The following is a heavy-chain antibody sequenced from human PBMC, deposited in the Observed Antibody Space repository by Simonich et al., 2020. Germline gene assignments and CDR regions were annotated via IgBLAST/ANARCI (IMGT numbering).Heavy chain of an antibody. J-gene: IGHJ3*02. Sequence: QVQLVQSGAEVKKPGASVKVSCKASGYTFTGYYMHWVRQAPGQGLEGMGWINPNRGGTNYAQKVQGRVTMTRDTSISTAYMELSRLRSDDTAVYYCARDPVVPAAIRNAFDIWGQGTMVTVSS. CDR2: INPNRGGT. CDR3: ARDPVVPAAIRNAFDI. D-gene: IGHD2-2*01. V-gene: IGHV1-2*02. CDR1: GYTFTGYY.